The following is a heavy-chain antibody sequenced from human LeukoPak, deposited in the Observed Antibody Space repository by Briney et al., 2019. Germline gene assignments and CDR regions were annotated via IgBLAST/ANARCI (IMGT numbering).Heavy chain of an antibody. Sequence: GRSLRLSCAASAFTVSTYGMHWVRQAPGKELEWVAVISFDGGSKKYADSVENRFTISRDKCKNTQYVQINSLRAEDMAVYYCARGLGGTGPDAFDIWGQGTVVTVSA. CDR2: ISFDGGSK. V-gene: IGHV3-30-3*01. CDR3: ARGLGGTGPDAFDI. J-gene: IGHJ3*02. CDR1: AFTVSTYG.